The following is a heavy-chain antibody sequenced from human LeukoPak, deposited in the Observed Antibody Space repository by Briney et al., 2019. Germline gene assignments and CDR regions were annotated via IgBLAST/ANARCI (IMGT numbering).Heavy chain of an antibody. D-gene: IGHD2-15*01. CDR2: ISGSGGST. CDR1: GFTFSSYA. V-gene: IGHV3-23*01. CDR3: ARHRKDIGFDS. J-gene: IGHJ4*02. Sequence: GGSLRLSCAASGFTFSSYAMSWVRQAPGKGLEWVSVISGSGGSTYYADSVKGRFTISRDNSKNTLYLQMNSLRAEDTAVYYCARHRKDIGFDSWGQGTLVTVSS.